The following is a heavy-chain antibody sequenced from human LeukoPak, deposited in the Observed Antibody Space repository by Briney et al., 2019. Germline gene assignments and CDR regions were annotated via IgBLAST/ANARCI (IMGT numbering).Heavy chain of an antibody. CDR3: ARVEQQPKGVNWFDP. CDR1: GGSISSGSYY. Sequence: SETLSLTCTVAGGSISSGSYYWSWIRQPAGKGLEWIGRIYTSGSTNYNPSLKSRVTISVDTSKNQFSLKLSSVTAADTAVYYCARVEQQPKGVNWFDPWGQGTLVTVSS. J-gene: IGHJ5*02. V-gene: IGHV4-61*02. D-gene: IGHD6-13*01. CDR2: IYTSGST.